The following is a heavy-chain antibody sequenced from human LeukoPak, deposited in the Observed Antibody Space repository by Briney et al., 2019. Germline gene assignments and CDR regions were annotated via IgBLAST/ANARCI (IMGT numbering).Heavy chain of an antibody. J-gene: IGHJ4*02. V-gene: IGHV1-18*01. CDR2: ISGYNGNT. Sequence: ASVKVSCKASGFTFTSHDYNWVRQAPGQGLEWMGWISGYNGNTNYARKLQGRVTMTTDTSTGTAYMEVRSLRSDDTAVYYCARVLRVAPYYFDYWAREPWSPSPQ. D-gene: IGHD3-10*01. CDR3: ARVLRVAPYYFDY. CDR1: GFTFTSHD.